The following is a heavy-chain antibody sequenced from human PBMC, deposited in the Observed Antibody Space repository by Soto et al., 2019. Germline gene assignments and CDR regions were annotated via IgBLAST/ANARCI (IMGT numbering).Heavy chain of an antibody. CDR3: ASYDYSNDGPPYFDY. V-gene: IGHV4-30-4*01. D-gene: IGHD4-4*01. J-gene: IGHJ4*02. CDR2: IYYSGST. CDR1: GGSISSGDYY. Sequence: PSETLSLTCTVSGGSISSGDYYWSWIRQPPGKGLEWIGYIYYSGSTYYNPSLKSRVTISVDTSKNQFSLKLSSVTAADTAVYYCASYDYSNDGPPYFDYWGQGTLVTVSS.